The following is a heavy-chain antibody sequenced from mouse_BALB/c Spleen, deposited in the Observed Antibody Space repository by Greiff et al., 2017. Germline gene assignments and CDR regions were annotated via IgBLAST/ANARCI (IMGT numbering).Heavy chain of an antibody. V-gene: IGHV5-12-1*01. J-gene: IGHJ1*01. CDR2: ISSGGGST. D-gene: IGHD1-2*01. CDR3: ASFITTAYWYFDV. Sequence: EVKLMESGGGLVKPGGSLKLSCAASGFAFSSYDMSWVRQTPEKRLEWVAYISSGGGSTYYPDTVKGRFTISRDNAKNTLYLQMSSLKSEDTAMYYCASFITTAYWYFDVWGAGTTVTVSS. CDR1: GFAFSSYD.